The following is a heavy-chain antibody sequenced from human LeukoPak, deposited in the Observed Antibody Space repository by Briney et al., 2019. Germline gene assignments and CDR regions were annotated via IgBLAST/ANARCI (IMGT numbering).Heavy chain of an antibody. CDR2: IRSKANSYAT. D-gene: IGHD4-23*01. V-gene: IGHV3-73*01. CDR3: TRQDGGFGGNDY. J-gene: IGHJ4*02. CDR1: GFTFSGSA. Sequence: GGSLRLSCAASGFTFSGSAMHWVRQASGKGLEWVGRIRSKANSYATAYAASVKGRFTISRDDSKNTAYLQMNSLKTEDTAVYYCTRQDGGFGGNDYWGQGTLVTVSS.